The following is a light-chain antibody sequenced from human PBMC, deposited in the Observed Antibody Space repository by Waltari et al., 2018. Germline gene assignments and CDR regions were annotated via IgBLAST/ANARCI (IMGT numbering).Light chain of an antibody. Sequence: QSALTQPASVSGSPGQSITISCTGTSSDVGSYTLVSWYQQHPGKAPKLLIYEVSKRASGVLKRCAGCKSGNPASRTMSGRQAEDEADYYCCSYAGSSTWVFGGGTKLTVL. V-gene: IGLV2-23*02. J-gene: IGLJ3*02. CDR1: SSDVGSYTL. CDR2: EVS. CDR3: CSYAGSSTWV.